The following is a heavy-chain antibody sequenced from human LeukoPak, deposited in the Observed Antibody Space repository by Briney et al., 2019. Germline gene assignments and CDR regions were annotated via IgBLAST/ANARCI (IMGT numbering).Heavy chain of an antibody. V-gene: IGHV4-59*01. CDR2: IYYSGST. CDR1: GGSISSYY. D-gene: IGHD4-17*01. J-gene: IGHJ6*02. Sequence: PSETLSLTCTVSGGSISSYYWSWIRQPPGKGLEWIGYIYYSGSTNYNPSLKSRVTISVDTSKNQFSLKLSSVTAADTAVYYCARSMDYGDYYYYGMDVWGQGTTVTVSS. CDR3: ARSMDYGDYYYYGMDV.